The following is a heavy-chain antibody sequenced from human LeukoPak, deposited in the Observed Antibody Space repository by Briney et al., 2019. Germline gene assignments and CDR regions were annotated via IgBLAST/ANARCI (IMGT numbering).Heavy chain of an antibody. Sequence: QAGGSLRLSCAASRFTVSSNHMSWVRQAPGKGLEWVSLIYSGDSTYYADSVKGRFIISRDNSKNTLYLQMNSLRAEDTAVYYSARVYGGNFDYWGQGTLVTVSS. CDR3: ARVYGGNFDY. CDR1: RFTVSSNH. J-gene: IGHJ4*02. D-gene: IGHD4-23*01. V-gene: IGHV3-53*01. CDR2: IYSGDST.